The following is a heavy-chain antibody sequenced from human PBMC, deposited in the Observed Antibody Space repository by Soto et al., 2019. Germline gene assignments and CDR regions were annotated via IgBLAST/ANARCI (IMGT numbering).Heavy chain of an antibody. Sequence: QVQLVQSGAEVKKPGSSVKVSCKVSGGTFNIRWVRQAPGQGLDWMGGIIPVIDTANYERKFQGRVVISAEKATNIVYMEMMSLTLEDTAVYYCARGSGADAFDIWGQGTMVTVSS. CDR1: GGTFN. D-gene: IGHD7-27*01. CDR2: IIPVIDTA. CDR3: ARGSGADAFDI. J-gene: IGHJ3*02. V-gene: IGHV1-69*06.